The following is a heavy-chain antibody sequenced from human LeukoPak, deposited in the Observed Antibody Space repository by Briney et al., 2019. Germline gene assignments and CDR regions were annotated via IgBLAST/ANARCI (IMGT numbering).Heavy chain of an antibody. V-gene: IGHV5-51*01. CDR2: IYPGDSDT. Sequence: GESLKISCKTSGYSFTSYWIVWVRQMPGKGLEWMGIIYPGDSDTRYSPSFQGQVTISADKSISTAYLLWSSLKASGTAMYYCARRSFGAGGCFDYWGQGTLVTVSS. CDR1: GYSFTSYW. CDR3: ARRSFGAGGCFDY. J-gene: IGHJ4*02. D-gene: IGHD3-3*01.